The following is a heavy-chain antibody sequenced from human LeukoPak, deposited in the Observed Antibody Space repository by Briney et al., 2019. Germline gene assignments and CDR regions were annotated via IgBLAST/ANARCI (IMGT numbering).Heavy chain of an antibody. J-gene: IGHJ4*02. D-gene: IGHD1-20*01. CDR2: ISYDGSNK. CDR1: GFTFSSYG. Sequence: PGGSLRLSCAASGFTFSSYGMHWVRQAPGKGLEWVAVISYDGSNKYYADSVKGRFTISRDNSKNTLYLQMNSLRAEDTAVCYCAKAGITGIDYWGQGTLVSVSS. V-gene: IGHV3-30*18. CDR3: AKAGITGIDY.